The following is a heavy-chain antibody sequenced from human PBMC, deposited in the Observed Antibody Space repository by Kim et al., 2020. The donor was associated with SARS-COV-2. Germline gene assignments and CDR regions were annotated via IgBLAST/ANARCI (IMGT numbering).Heavy chain of an antibody. D-gene: IGHD5-18*01. Sequence: ASVKVSCKASGYTFTSYDINWVRQATGQGLEWMGWMNPNSGNTGYAQKFQGRVTMTRNTSISTAYMELSSLRSEDTAVYYCARGGQIQPWPYFDYWGQGTLVTVSS. V-gene: IGHV1-8*01. CDR3: ARGGQIQPWPYFDY. CDR2: MNPNSGNT. J-gene: IGHJ4*02. CDR1: GYTFTSYD.